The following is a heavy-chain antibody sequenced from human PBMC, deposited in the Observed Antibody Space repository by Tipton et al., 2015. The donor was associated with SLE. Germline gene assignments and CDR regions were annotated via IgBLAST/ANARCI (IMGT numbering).Heavy chain of an antibody. V-gene: IGHV3-30*19. Sequence: SLRLSCAASGFTFSSYGMHWVRQAPGKGLERVALISYDGGNKIHAESVEGRFTISRDNSRNTLYLQMKSLRPEDTAVYYCASRMAVGAFDFWGHGTLVIVSS. D-gene: IGHD2-8*01. CDR2: ISYDGGNK. CDR3: ASRMAVGAFDF. J-gene: IGHJ3*01. CDR1: GFTFSSYG.